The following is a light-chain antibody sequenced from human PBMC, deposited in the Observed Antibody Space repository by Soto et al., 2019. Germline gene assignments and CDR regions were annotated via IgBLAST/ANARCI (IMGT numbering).Light chain of an antibody. V-gene: IGKV1-5*03. CDR2: KAS. Sequence: DIQMTQSPSALSESIGDRVTITCRASQSISTYLAWFQQKPGKAPKLLIYKASSLQSGVPSRFSGSGPGTEFTLTISSLQPDDSATYYCQQYDSYSPTFGQGTKVEIK. CDR1: QSISTY. J-gene: IGKJ1*01. CDR3: QQYDSYSPT.